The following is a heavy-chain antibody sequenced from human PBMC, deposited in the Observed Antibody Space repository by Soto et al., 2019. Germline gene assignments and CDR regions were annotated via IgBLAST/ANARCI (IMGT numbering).Heavy chain of an antibody. CDR2: VSASGGST. CDR1: GFSFNTYA. V-gene: IGHV3-23*01. CDR3: AKTMGDGSGGSCYGAYSMDV. D-gene: IGHD2-15*01. Sequence: EVQLLESGGGLVQPGGSLRLSCAASGFSFNTYAMSWVRQARGKGPEWVSTVSASGGSTYSADSVKGRFTISRDNCKSTGHLQMEGLRAEDTTVYYCAKTMGDGSGGSCYGAYSMDVWGQGITVTVSS. J-gene: IGHJ6*02.